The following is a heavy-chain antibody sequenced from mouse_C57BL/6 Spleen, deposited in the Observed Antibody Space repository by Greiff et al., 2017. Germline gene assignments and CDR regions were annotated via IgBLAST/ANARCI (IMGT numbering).Heavy chain of an antibody. J-gene: IGHJ4*01. V-gene: IGHV1-9*01. CDR2: ILPGSGST. Sequence: QVQLQQSGAELMKPGASVKLSCKATGYTFTGYWIEWVKQRPGHGLEWIGEILPGSGSTNYNEKFKGKATFTADTSSNTAYMQLSSLTTKDSAIYYCARGLYGNYDYYAMDYWGQGTSVTVSS. CDR3: ARGLYGNYDYYAMDY. D-gene: IGHD2-1*01. CDR1: GYTFTGYW.